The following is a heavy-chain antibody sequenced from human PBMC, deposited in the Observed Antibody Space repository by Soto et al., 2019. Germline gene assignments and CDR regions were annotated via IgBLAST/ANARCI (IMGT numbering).Heavy chain of an antibody. CDR1: GYTFTNFG. J-gene: IGHJ4*02. Sequence: QVQLVQSGAEVKKPGASVKVSCKASGYTFTNFGISWVRQAPGQGLEWMGWISAYNGNTNYAQNFQGRVTMTTDTATRTAYRELRSLRYDDTAVYYCARGGTPFDYWGQGTLVTVSS. D-gene: IGHD3-16*01. V-gene: IGHV1-18*01. CDR2: ISAYNGNT. CDR3: ARGGTPFDY.